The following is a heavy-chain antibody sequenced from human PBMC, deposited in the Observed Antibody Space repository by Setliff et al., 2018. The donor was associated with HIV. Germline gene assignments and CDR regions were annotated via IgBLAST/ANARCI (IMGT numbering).Heavy chain of an antibody. V-gene: IGHV7-4-1*01. D-gene: IGHD1-26*01. CDR3: ARESDDGNFLGWFDP. Sequence: GASVKVSCKASGYSFTSYGMNWVRQAPGQGLEWMGRISTNTGVPMYAQGFTGRFVFSLDITVNTAYLQISSLKTEDTAVYYCARESDDGNFLGWFDPWGQGTLVTVSS. J-gene: IGHJ5*02. CDR1: GYSFTSYG. CDR2: ISTNTGVP.